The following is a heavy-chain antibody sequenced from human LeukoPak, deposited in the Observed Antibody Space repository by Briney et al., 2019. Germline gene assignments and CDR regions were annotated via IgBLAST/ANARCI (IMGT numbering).Heavy chain of an antibody. J-gene: IGHJ4*02. Sequence: PSETLSLTCAVYGGSFSGYYWSWIRQPPGKGLEWIGEINHSGSTNYNPSLKSRVTISVDTSKNQFSLKLSSVTAADTAVYYCARGGITWGQGTLVTVSS. CDR2: INHSGST. D-gene: IGHD3-10*01. V-gene: IGHV4-34*01. CDR1: GGSFSGYY. CDR3: ARGGIT.